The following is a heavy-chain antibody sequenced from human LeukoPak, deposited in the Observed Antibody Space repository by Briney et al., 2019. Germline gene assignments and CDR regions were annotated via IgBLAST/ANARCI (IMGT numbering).Heavy chain of an antibody. J-gene: IGHJ4*02. CDR1: GFTFSSYS. V-gene: IGHV3-21*01. CDR2: ISGSSSYI. D-gene: IGHD6-13*01. CDR3: ARDLSSSWYFDH. Sequence: GGSLRLSCAASGFTFSSYSMNWVRQAPGKGLEWVSSISGSSSYIYYADSVKGRFTISRDNAKNSLYLQMNSLRAEGTAVYYCARDLSSSWYFDHWGQGTLVTVSS.